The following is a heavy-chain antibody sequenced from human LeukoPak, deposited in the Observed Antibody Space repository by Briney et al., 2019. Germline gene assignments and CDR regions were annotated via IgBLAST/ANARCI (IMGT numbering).Heavy chain of an antibody. CDR3: ARLEYSSSLAHFDY. CDR2: IYHSGST. D-gene: IGHD6-6*01. V-gene: IGHV4-30-2*01. J-gene: IGHJ4*02. Sequence: SSETLSLTCTVSGGSISSGGYYWSWIRQPPGRGLGWIGYIYHSGSTYYNPSLKSRVTISVDRSKNQFSLKLSSVTAADTAVYYCARLEYSSSLAHFDYWGQGTLVTVSS. CDR1: GGSISSGGYY.